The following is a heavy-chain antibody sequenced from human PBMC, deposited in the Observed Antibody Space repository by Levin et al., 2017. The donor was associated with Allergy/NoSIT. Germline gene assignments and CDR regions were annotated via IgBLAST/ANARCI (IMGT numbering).Heavy chain of an antibody. J-gene: IGHJ4*02. D-gene: IGHD3-10*01. CDR2: IFHSGRT. Sequence: PSETLSLTCAVSGGSISSNNWWSWVRQPPGKGLEWIGEIFHSGRTNCNPSLKSRVTMSVDKSKNYFSLKMYSVTAADTAVYYCARALLWFGEPGAPDYWGLGTLVTVSS. V-gene: IGHV4-4*02. CDR3: ARALLWFGEPGAPDY. CDR1: GGSISSNNW.